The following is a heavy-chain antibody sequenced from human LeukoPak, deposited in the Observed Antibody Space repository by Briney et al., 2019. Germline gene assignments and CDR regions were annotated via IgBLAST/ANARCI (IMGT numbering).Heavy chain of an antibody. V-gene: IGHV4-59*01. J-gene: IGHJ4*02. CDR1: GGSISSYF. Sequence: ASETLSLTCTVSGGSISSYFWSWIRQPPGKGLERIGYIYYDGNTNYNPSLKSRVTISVDTSKNQFSLKLSSVTAADTAVYFCARTSDPGYFDYWGQGTLVTVSS. CDR2: IYYDGNT. CDR3: ARTSDPGYFDY.